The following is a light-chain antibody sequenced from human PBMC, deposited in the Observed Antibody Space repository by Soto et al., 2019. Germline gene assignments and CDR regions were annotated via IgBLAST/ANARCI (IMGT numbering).Light chain of an antibody. CDR3: QQYNNWPRT. CDR1: QSVSSN. V-gene: IGKV3-15*01. J-gene: IGKJ2*01. CDR2: GAS. Sequence: EIGMTQSPATLSVSPGERATVSCLASQSVSSNLSWYQQKPGQAPRLLIYGASTRATGIPARFSGSGSGTEFTLTIGSLQSEDFAVYYCQQYNNWPRTFGQGTKLEIK.